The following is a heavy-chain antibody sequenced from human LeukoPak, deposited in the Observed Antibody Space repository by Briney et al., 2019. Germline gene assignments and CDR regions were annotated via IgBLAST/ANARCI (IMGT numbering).Heavy chain of an antibody. CDR3: ARRVLLWFGEFPANWFDP. J-gene: IGHJ5*02. Sequence: ASVKVSCKASGYTFTSYVISWVLQAPAQRLGRMVWISAYNGNTNYAQKLQGRVTMTTDTSTSTAYMELRSLRSDDTAVYYCARRVLLWFGEFPANWFDPWGQGTLVTVSS. V-gene: IGHV1-18*01. CDR2: ISAYNGNT. CDR1: GYTFTSYV. D-gene: IGHD3-10*01.